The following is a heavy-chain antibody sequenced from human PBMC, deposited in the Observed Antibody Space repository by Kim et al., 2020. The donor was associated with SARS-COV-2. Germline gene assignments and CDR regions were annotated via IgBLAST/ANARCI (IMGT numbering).Heavy chain of an antibody. CDR3: ASASTYCFWSGSLDY. J-gene: IGHJ4*02. Sequence: DSLKGRFTISRDNSKKTLYLQMNSLRADDTAVYYCASASTYCFWSGSLDYWGQGTLVTVSS. V-gene: IGHV3-30*07. D-gene: IGHD3-3*01.